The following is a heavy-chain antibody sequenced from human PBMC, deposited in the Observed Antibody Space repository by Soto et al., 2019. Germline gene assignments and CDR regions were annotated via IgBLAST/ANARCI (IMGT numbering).Heavy chain of an antibody. D-gene: IGHD6-19*01. CDR2: ISGSGGST. V-gene: IGHV3-23*01. CDR1: GFTFSSYS. CDR3: AKDWSASVAGIFAFDI. Sequence: GGSLKISCAASGFTFSSYSMSWVRQATGKGLEWVSAISGSGGSTYYADSVKGRFTISRDNSKNTLYLQMNSLRAEDTAVYYCAKDWSASVAGIFAFDIWVQGTMVTVSS. J-gene: IGHJ3*02.